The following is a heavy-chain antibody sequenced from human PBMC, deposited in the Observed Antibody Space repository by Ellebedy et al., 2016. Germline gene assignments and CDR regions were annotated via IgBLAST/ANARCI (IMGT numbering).Heavy chain of an antibody. CDR1: GFPFSSYW. V-gene: IGHV3-7*01. CDR3: AREGPKAAAPNY. J-gene: IGHJ4*02. D-gene: IGHD6-13*01. CDR2: IKQDGSEK. Sequence: GESLKISXAASGFPFSSYWMSWVRQAPGKGLEWVANIKQDGSEKYYVDSVKGRFTISRDNAKNSLYLQMNSLRAEDTAVYYCAREGPKAAAPNYWGQGTLVTVSS.